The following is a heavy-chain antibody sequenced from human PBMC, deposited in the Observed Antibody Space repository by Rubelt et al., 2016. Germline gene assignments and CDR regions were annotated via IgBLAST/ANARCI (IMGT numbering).Heavy chain of an antibody. V-gene: IGHV3-74*01. Sequence: GGGLVQPGGSLRLSCAASGFTFSSYWMHWVRQAPGKGLVWVSRINSDGSSTSYADSVKGRFTISRDNAKNTLYLQMNSLRVEDTAVYYCARYRGYGGYAFDIWGQGTMVTVSS. D-gene: IGHD5-12*01. CDR1: GFTFSSYW. CDR3: ARYRGYGGYAFDI. CDR2: INSDGSST. J-gene: IGHJ3*02.